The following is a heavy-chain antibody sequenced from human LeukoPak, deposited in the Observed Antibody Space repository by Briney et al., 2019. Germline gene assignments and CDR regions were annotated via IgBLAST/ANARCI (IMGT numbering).Heavy chain of an antibody. CDR1: GFTFSSYE. D-gene: IGHD6-13*01. CDR2: ISSSGSTI. J-gene: IGHJ4*02. CDR3: AREYSSSWY. Sequence: PGGSLRLSCASSGFTFSSYEMNWVRQAPGKGLEWVSYISSSGSTIYYADSVKGRFTISRDNAKNSLYLQMNSLRAEDTAVYYCAREYSSSWYWGQGTLVTVSS. V-gene: IGHV3-48*03.